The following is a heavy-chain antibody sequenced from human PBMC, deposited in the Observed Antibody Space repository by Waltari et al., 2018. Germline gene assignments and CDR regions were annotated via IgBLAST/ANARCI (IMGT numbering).Heavy chain of an antibody. V-gene: IGHV3-72*01. D-gene: IGHD1-1*01. Sequence: EVQLVESGGGLVQPGGSLRLSCVGSGFTFTDPYRDWVRQAPGKGLEWVSRTKNRGNSHITDYPASVKGRFIGSRDDSKNSLYLQMNNLQTEDTAVYYCARDTATALDSWGQGTLVIVSS. CDR3: ARDTATALDS. CDR1: GFTFTDPY. J-gene: IGHJ5*01. CDR2: TKNRGNSHIT.